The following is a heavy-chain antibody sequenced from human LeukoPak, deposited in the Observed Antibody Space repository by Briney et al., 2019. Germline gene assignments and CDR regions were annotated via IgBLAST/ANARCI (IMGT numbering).Heavy chain of an antibody. CDR1: GFTFSSYG. CDR3: AKGIWFGELLHDY. Sequence: GGSLRLSCAASGFTFSSYGMHWVRQAPGKGLEWMAVISYDGSNKYYADSVKGRFTISRDNSKNTLYLQMNSLRAEDTAVYYCAKGIWFGELLHDYWGQGTLVTVSS. D-gene: IGHD3-10*01. CDR2: ISYDGSNK. V-gene: IGHV3-30*18. J-gene: IGHJ4*02.